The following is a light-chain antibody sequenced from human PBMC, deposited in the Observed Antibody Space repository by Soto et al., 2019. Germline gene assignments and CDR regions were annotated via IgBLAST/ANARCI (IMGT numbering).Light chain of an antibody. CDR3: QQCATSPRT. CDR2: DAS. CDR1: QTVVNNF. J-gene: IGKJ1*01. Sequence: EIVLTQSPGILSLSPGERATLSCRASQTVVNNFLAWYQQKPGQAPRLLVDDASRRAAGIPDRFSGGGSGTDFTLTINRLEPEDFAFYYCQQCATSPRTFGQGTKLEIK. V-gene: IGKV3-20*01.